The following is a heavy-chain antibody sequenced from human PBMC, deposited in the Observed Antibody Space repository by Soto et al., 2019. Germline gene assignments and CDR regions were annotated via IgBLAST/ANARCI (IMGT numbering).Heavy chain of an antibody. D-gene: IGHD2-8*01. V-gene: IGHV3-9*01. CDR1: GFTFDDYA. CDR3: AKELATVPLYEADGFDI. Sequence: EVQLVESGGGLVQPGRSLRLSCAASGFTFDDYAMHWVRQAPGKGLEWVSGISWNGGSIDYADSVKGRFTISRDNAKNSLYLQMNRLRAEDTALYYCAKELATVPLYEADGFDIWGQGTMVTVSS. CDR2: ISWNGGSI. J-gene: IGHJ3*02.